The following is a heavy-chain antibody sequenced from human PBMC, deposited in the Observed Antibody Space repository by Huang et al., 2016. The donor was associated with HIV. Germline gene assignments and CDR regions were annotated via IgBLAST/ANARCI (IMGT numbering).Heavy chain of an antibody. J-gene: IGHJ4*02. CDR2: IYWDNEE. V-gene: IGHV2-5*02. D-gene: IGHD6-13*01. Sequence: QITLKESGPTLVKPTQTLTLTYTFSGFSLTSSGVAVGWIRQPPGKALEWLALIYWDNEERFSPSLKTMLTITKDTPKNEVVLTMTNMDPVDTATYYCVHRLRYGKWYVDYWGQGVLVTVSS. CDR1: GFSLTSSGVA. CDR3: VHRLRYGKWYVDY.